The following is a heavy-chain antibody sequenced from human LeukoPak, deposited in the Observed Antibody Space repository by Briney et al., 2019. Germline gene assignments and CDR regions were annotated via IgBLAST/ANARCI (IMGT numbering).Heavy chain of an antibody. Sequence: GGSLRLLCAAWGLTFSSYTMLWVRQAPGRGLEGVSSISGSGDNTYYAASVEGRFTISRDNPKNTLYLQMNSVRAEDTALYYCAKRPDCSTTNCFLFDYWGQGTLVTVSS. D-gene: IGHD2-2*01. CDR1: GLTFSSYT. V-gene: IGHV3-23*01. CDR2: ISGSGDNT. CDR3: AKRPDCSTTNCFLFDY. J-gene: IGHJ4*02.